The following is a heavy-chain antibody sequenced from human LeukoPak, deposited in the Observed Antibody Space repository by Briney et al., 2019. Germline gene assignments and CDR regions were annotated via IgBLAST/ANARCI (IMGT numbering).Heavy chain of an antibody. D-gene: IGHD3-10*01. CDR1: GYTFTGYY. J-gene: IGHJ4*02. CDR2: INPDSGAT. CDR3: ARQYASGTYEIDY. V-gene: IGHV1-2*06. Sequence: ASVKVSCKASGYTFTGYYIYWVRQAPGQGLEWVGRINPDSGATNYAQKFQGRVTMTRDTSISTAYMELGRLRYDDTAVYYCARQYASGTYEIDYWGQGTLVAVSS.